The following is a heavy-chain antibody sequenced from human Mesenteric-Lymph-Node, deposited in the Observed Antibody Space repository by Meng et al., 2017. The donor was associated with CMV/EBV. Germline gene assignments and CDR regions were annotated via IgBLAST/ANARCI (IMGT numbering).Heavy chain of an antibody. J-gene: IGHJ6*02. V-gene: IGHV3-30-3*01. CDR3: ARALLVPAAHYYYYYYGVDV. CDR1: GFTFSHCP. CDR2: ISYDGNNQ. Sequence: GESLKISCAASGFTFSHCPMHWVRQAPGKGPEWVAVISYDGNNQYYADSLKGRFTISRDNSKNTLYLEMDSLRAEDTAVYYCARALLVPAAHYYYYYYGVDVWGQGTTVTVSS. D-gene: IGHD2-2*01.